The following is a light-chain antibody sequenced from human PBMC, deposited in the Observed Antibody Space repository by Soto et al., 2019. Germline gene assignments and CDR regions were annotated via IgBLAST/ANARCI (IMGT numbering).Light chain of an antibody. CDR3: GTWDDRLDGNYV. CDR1: SSNIGDNY. V-gene: IGLV1-51*01. Sequence: QSVLTQPPSVSAAPGQQVTISCSGSSSNIGDNYVSWYQHLPGTAPKLVVYDNDRRPSGIPGRFSGSKSGTSATLVITGLQTGDEADYYCGTWDDRLDGNYVFGTGTKRTVL. J-gene: IGLJ1*01. CDR2: DND.